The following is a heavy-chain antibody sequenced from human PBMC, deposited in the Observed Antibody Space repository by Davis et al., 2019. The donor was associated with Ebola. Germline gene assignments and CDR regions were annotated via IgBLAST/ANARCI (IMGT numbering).Heavy chain of an antibody. Sequence: ASVKVSCKASGYSFSSYAISWVRQAPGQGLEWMGWISAYNGNIKYAQNFQGRVTMTTDTSTSTVYMELRGLRSDDTAVYYCARDPPVGQWLVHSDYWGQGTLVTVSS. CDR1: GYSFSSYA. CDR3: ARDPPVGQWLVHSDY. V-gene: IGHV1-18*04. D-gene: IGHD6-19*01. CDR2: ISAYNGNI. J-gene: IGHJ4*02.